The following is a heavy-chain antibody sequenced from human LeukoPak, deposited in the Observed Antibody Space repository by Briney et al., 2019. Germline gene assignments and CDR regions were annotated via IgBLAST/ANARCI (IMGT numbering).Heavy chain of an antibody. CDR2: IYTSGST. CDR1: GFTFSSYW. Sequence: GSLRLSCAASGFTFSSYWMSWVRQAPGKGLEWIGRIYTSGSTNYNPSLKSRVTMSVDTSKNQFSLKLSSVTAADTAVYYCAREVHYDFWSGYYTDYWGQGTLVTVSS. V-gene: IGHV4-4*07. D-gene: IGHD3-3*01. J-gene: IGHJ4*02. CDR3: AREVHYDFWSGYYTDY.